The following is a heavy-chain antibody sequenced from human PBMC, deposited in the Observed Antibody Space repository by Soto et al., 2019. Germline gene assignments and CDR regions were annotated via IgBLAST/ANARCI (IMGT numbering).Heavy chain of an antibody. CDR2: IYHSVTT. CDR1: GGSISSGGYS. V-gene: IGHV4-30-2*02. CDR3: AGADSGNYYHGFQM. Sequence: PSGTLSLTCAVSGGSISSGGYSWSWIRQPPGKGLEWIGYIYHSVTTNYNSSLESRVTISVDTSKNMFSLRLSSVTAADTAVYYCAGADSGNYYHGFQMWGQGKMVTVSS. J-gene: IGHJ3*02. D-gene: IGHD1-26*01.